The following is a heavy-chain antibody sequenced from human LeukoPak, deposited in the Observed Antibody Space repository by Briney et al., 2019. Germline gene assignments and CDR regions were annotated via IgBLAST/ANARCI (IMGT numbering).Heavy chain of an antibody. CDR2: INPNNGGT. J-gene: IGHJ6*02. Sequence: ASVEVSCKASGYTFTGYYIHWVRQAPGQGLEWMGWINPNNGGTNYAQKFQGRVTMTRDTSISAAYMELSRLRSDDTAVYYCARGATVTTANYGMDVWGQGTTVTVSS. V-gene: IGHV1-2*02. CDR3: ARGATVTTANYGMDV. D-gene: IGHD4-17*01. CDR1: GYTFTGYY.